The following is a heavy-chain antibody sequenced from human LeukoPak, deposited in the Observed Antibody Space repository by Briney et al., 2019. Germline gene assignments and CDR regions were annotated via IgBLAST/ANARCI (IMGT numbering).Heavy chain of an antibody. CDR3: ARDPTMVRVSDTINWFDP. CDR1: GCTFSDYY. Sequence: GGSLRLSCAASGCTFSDYYMSWIRQAPGKGLEWVSYISSSSSYTNYADSVKGRFTISRDNAKNSLYLQMNSLRAEDTAVYYCARDPTMVRVSDTINWFDPWGQGTLVTVSS. J-gene: IGHJ5*02. CDR2: ISSSSSYT. D-gene: IGHD3-10*01. V-gene: IGHV3-11*06.